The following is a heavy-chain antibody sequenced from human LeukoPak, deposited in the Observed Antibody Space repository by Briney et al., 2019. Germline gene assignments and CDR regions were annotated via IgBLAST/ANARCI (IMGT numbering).Heavy chain of an antibody. CDR1: GGSVSRGSYY. CDR2: IYYSGST. Sequence: SETLSLTCTVSGGSVSRGSYYWSWTRQPPGKGLEWIGYIYYSGSTNYNPSLKSRVTISVDTSKNQFSLKLSSVTAADTAVYYCARVDNWNYWFDPWGQGTLVTVSS. D-gene: IGHD1-20*01. J-gene: IGHJ5*02. CDR3: ARVDNWNYWFDP. V-gene: IGHV4-61*01.